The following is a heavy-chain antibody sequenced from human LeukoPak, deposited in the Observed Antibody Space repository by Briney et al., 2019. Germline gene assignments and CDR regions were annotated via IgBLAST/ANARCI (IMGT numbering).Heavy chain of an antibody. CDR3: AKHGRITMVRGVTDY. Sequence: GGSLRLSCAASGFTFSSYSMNWVRQAPGKGLGWVSSISSSSSYIYYADSVKGRFTISRDNSKNTLYLQMNSLRAEDTAVYYCAKHGRITMVRGVTDYWGQGTLVTVSS. V-gene: IGHV3-21*04. D-gene: IGHD3-10*01. J-gene: IGHJ4*02. CDR2: ISSSSSYI. CDR1: GFTFSSYS.